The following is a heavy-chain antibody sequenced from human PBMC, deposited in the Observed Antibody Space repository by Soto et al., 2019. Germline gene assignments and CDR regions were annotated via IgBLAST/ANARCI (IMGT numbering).Heavy chain of an antibody. CDR2: INPNSATT. CDR3: ARGFYTATNRIDDN. CDR1: GYTFTAYY. V-gene: IGHV1-2*02. Sequence: QVQLVQSGAEVKKPGASVKVSCKASGYTFTAYYLHWVRQAPGQGLEWMGWINPNSATTKYVGKFQGRVTMTRDTSISTAYMELTDMRTDDTAVYYCARGFYTATNRIDDNWGQGTLVTVSS. D-gene: IGHD4-17*01. J-gene: IGHJ4*02.